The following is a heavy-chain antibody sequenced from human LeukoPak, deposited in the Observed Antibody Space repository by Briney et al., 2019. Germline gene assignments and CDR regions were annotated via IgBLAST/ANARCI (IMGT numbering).Heavy chain of an antibody. Sequence: GGSLRLSCAASGFTFSSYWMSWVRQAPGKGLEWVANIKQDGSEKYYVDSVKGRFTISRDNAKNSLYLQMNSLRAEDTAVYYCARTSGSYSRPFDYWGQGTLVTVSS. V-gene: IGHV3-7*01. CDR3: ARTSGSYSRPFDY. D-gene: IGHD1-26*01. J-gene: IGHJ4*02. CDR2: IKQDGSEK. CDR1: GFTFSSYW.